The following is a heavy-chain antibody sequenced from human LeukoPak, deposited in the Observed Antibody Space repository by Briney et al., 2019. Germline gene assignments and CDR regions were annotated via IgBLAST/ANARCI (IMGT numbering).Heavy chain of an antibody. D-gene: IGHD4-11*01. CDR2: IYVDGKT. J-gene: IGHJ6*03. CDR3: VRGLNEYSPGYLHYYYMDV. V-gene: IGHV3-66*02. CDR1: AFSISNNY. Sequence: GGSLSLSCVVSAFSISNNYMSWVRQAPGTGLQWVSMIYVDGKTKYADPVKGRFTIARDSSKNTMYLHMTSLRGEDVCVYHCVRGLNEYSPGYLHYYYMDVWGKGTTVTVSS.